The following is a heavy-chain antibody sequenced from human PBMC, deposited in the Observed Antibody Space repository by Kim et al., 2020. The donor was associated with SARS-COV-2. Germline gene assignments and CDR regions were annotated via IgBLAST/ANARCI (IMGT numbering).Heavy chain of an antibody. D-gene: IGHD1-7*01. CDR2: GGST. V-gene: IGHV3-23*01. J-gene: IGHJ4*02. CDR3: ATKSAELL. Sequence: GGSTYYADSVKGRFTISRDNSKNTLYLQMNSLRAEDTAVYYCATKSAELLWGQGTLVTVSS.